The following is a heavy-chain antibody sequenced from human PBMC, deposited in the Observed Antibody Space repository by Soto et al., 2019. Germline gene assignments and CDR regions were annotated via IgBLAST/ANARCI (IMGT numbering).Heavy chain of an antibody. Sequence: GSLRPFCSASGFPFGGFGMHGLRQAPGKGLEWVAVISHDGSDKFYADSVKARFTISRDNSKNTLYLQMNSLRAEDTAVYYCARSRAFDYWGQGTLVTVSS. CDR3: ARSRAFDY. CDR1: GFPFGGFG. V-gene: IGHV3-30*03. J-gene: IGHJ4*02. CDR2: ISHDGSDK.